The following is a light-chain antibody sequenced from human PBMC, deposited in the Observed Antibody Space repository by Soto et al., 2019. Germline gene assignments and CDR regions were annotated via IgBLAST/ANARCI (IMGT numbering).Light chain of an antibody. CDR2: DAS. V-gene: IGKV3-15*01. J-gene: IGKJ1*01. Sequence: EIVMTQSPATLSVSPGERATLSCGASQSVSINLAWYQQKPGQAPRLLLYDASTRATGVPARFSGSGSGTEFTLTISSLQSEDFAVYYCLQYNNWPPWTFGQGTKVEIK. CDR3: LQYNNWPPWT. CDR1: QSVSIN.